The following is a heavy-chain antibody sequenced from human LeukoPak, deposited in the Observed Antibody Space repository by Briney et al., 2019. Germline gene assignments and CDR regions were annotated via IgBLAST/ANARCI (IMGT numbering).Heavy chain of an antibody. D-gene: IGHD3-3*01. J-gene: IGHJ4*02. CDR1: GFTFTSYD. CDR2: ISAYNGNT. CDR3: ARDDYDFWSGYSLGCDY. V-gene: IGHV1-18*01. Sequence: ASVKVSCKASGFTFTSYDISWVRQAPGQGLEWMGWISAYNGNTNYAQKLQGRVTMTTDTSTSTAYMELRSLRSDDTAVYYCARDDYDFWSGYSLGCDYWGQGTLVTVSS.